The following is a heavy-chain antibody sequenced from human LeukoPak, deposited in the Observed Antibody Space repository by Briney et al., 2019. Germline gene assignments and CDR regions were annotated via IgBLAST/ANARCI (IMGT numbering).Heavy chain of an antibody. D-gene: IGHD3-22*01. Sequence: GGSLRLSCAASGFSFSSFEMNWVRQAPGKGLEWVSFISRSGSTIYYADSVKGRFTISRDNAKNSLYLQMNSLRAEDTAVYYCARDHATYYYDSSGYYDYWGQGTLVTVSS. CDR1: GFSFSSFE. CDR3: ARDHATYYYDSSGYYDY. V-gene: IGHV3-48*03. J-gene: IGHJ4*02. CDR2: ISRSGSTI.